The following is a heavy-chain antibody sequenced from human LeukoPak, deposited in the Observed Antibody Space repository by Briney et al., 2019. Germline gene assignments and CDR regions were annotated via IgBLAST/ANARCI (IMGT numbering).Heavy chain of an antibody. J-gene: IGHJ4*02. CDR3: AREGSSSLVDY. Sequence: ASVKVSCKASGGTFSSYAISWVRQAPGQGLEWMGRINPNSGGTNYAQKFQGRVTMTRDTSISTAYMELSRLRSDDTAVYYCAREGSSSLVDYWGQGTLVTVSS. CDR2: INPNSGGT. V-gene: IGHV1-2*02. D-gene: IGHD6-6*01. CDR1: GGTFSSYA.